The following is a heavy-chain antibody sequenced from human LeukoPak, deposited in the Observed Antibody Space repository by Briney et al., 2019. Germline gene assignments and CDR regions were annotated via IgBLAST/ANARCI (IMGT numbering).Heavy chain of an antibody. Sequence: PGGSLRLSCAASGFTFSSYSINWVRQAPWKGLEWVSSISSSSSYIYYADSVKGRFTISRDNAKNSLYLQMNSLRAEDTAVYYCARDHIPYYDSSGYPLTPFDYWGQGTLVTVSS. V-gene: IGHV3-21*01. J-gene: IGHJ4*02. D-gene: IGHD3-22*01. CDR3: ARDHIPYYDSSGYPLTPFDY. CDR2: ISSSSSYI. CDR1: GFTFSSYS.